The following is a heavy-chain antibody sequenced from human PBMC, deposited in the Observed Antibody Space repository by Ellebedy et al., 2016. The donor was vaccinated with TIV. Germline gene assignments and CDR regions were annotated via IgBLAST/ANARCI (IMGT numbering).Heavy chain of an antibody. V-gene: IGHV1-2*02. CDR2: INSATGDT. Sequence: ASVKVSCKASGYSFTAYYIHWIRQAPGQRLEWMGWINSATGDTNYAQLFQGRVTLTRDTSISTTFMELSSLRSDDSAVFYCARVRFSTVFDYWGQGTLVTVSS. CDR1: GYSFTAYY. CDR3: ARVRFSTVFDY. J-gene: IGHJ4*02.